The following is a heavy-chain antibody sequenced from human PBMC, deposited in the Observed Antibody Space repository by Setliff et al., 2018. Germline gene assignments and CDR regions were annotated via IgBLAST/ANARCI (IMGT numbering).Heavy chain of an antibody. J-gene: IGHJ5*02. CDR2: IILMFGTP. V-gene: IGHV1-69*05. CDR1: GDSFNNYA. D-gene: IGHD2-15*01. Sequence: SVKVSCKASGDSFNNYAISWVRQAPGQGLEWMGGIILMFGTPAYAQKFQDRVTITTDESTSTAYMELGSLRSEDTAVYYCARSPAVLGIVYLDPWGQGTLVTVSS. CDR3: ARSPAVLGIVYLDP.